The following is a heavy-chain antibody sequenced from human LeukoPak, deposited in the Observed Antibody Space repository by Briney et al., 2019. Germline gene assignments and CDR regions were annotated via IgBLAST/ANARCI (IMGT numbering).Heavy chain of an antibody. CDR2: IYYSGST. J-gene: IGHJ4*02. V-gene: IGHV4-59*01. CDR3: ARVGAGSFDY. Sequence: SETLSLTCTVSGGSISSYYWSWLRQPPGKGLEWIGYIYYSGSTNYNPSLKSRVTISVDTSKNQFSLKLSSVTAADTAVYYCARVGAGSFDYWGQGTLVTVSS. D-gene: IGHD3-10*01. CDR1: GGSISSYY.